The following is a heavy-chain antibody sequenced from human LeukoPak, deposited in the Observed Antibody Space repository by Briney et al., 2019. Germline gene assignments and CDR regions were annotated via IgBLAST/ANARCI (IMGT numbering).Heavy chain of an antibody. D-gene: IGHD3-22*01. CDR3: AKDWGAYYDSSGFYSGDFDY. J-gene: IGHJ4*02. V-gene: IGHV3-74*01. CDR1: GFTFSRYW. CDR2: TNSDGSST. Sequence: GGSLRLSCAASGFTFSRYWMHWVRQAPGKGLVWVSRTNSDGSSTSYADSVKGRFTISRDNSKNSLYLQMNSLRTEDTALYYCAKDWGAYYDSSGFYSGDFDYWGQGTLVTVSS.